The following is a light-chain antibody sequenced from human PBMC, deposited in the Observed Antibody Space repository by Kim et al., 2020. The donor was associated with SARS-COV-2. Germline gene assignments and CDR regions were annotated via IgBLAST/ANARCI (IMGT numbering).Light chain of an antibody. CDR1: NLGDRY. CDR3: QTWDSSTVV. Sequence: VSPGQTASITCSGDNLGDRYAYWYQQKPGQSPVVVMYHDRKRPTGIPERFSGSNSGNTATLTISGTQAMDEADYYCQTWDSSTVVFGGGTQLTVL. J-gene: IGLJ2*01. V-gene: IGLV3-1*01. CDR2: HDR.